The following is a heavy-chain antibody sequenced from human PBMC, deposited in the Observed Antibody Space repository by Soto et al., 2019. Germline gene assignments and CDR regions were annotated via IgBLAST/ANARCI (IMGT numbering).Heavy chain of an antibody. Sequence: GSLRLSCAASGFTFSSYEMNWVRQAPGKGLEWVSYISSSGSTIYYADSVKGRFTISRDNAKNSLYLRMNSLRAEDTAVYYCEGSRRLDDYYYYGRDVWGQGTTGTSP. D-gene: IGHD2-15*01. CDR2: ISSSGSTI. J-gene: IGHJ6*02. CDR3: EGSRRLDDYYYYGRDV. CDR1: GFTFSSYE. V-gene: IGHV3-48*03.